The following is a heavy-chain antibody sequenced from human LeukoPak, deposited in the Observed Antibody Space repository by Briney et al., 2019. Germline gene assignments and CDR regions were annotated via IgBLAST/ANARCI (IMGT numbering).Heavy chain of an antibody. V-gene: IGHV3-30*04. CDR2: ISYDGSNK. CDR1: GSTFSSYA. Sequence: GRSLRLSCAASGSTFSSYAMHWVRQAPGKGLEWVAVISYDGSNKYYADSVKGRFTISRDNSKNTLYLQMNSLRAEDTAVYYCARDSVVVTAGGNFDYWGQGTLVTVSS. J-gene: IGHJ4*02. D-gene: IGHD2-21*02. CDR3: ARDSVVVTAGGNFDY.